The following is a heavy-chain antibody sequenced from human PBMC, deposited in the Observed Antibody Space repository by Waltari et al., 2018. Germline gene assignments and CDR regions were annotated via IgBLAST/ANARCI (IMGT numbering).Heavy chain of an antibody. D-gene: IGHD1-26*01. CDR1: GYTLTELS. V-gene: IGHV1-24*01. J-gene: IGHJ4*02. CDR3: ATVRRELTLGGFDY. Sequence: QVQLVQSGAEVKKPGASVKVSCKVSGYTLTELSMHWVRQAPGKGLEWMGGFEPENCETIYAQKYQGRVTMTEDTSTDTAYMELISLRSEDTAVYYCATVRRELTLGGFDYWGQGTLVTVSS. CDR2: FEPENCET.